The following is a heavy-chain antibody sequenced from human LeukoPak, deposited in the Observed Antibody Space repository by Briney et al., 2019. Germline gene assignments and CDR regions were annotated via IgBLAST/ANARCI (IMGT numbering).Heavy chain of an antibody. Sequence: ASVKVSCKASGYTFTSYYMHWVRQAPGLGLEWMGIINPSGGSTSYAQKFQGRVTMTRDTSTSTVYMELSSLRSEDTAVYYCARDTVTTIYYYYGMDVWGQGTTVTVSS. CDR3: ARDTVTTIYYYYGMDV. CDR1: GYTFTSYY. D-gene: IGHD4-11*01. CDR2: INPSGGST. J-gene: IGHJ6*02. V-gene: IGHV1-46*01.